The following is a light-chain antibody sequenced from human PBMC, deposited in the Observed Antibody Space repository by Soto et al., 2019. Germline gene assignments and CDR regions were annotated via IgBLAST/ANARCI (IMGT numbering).Light chain of an antibody. CDR3: QQYGSSRFT. V-gene: IGKV3-20*01. CDR2: GAS. Sequence: EIVLTQSPGTLSLSPGEKATLSCRASQSITNSYLAWYQQKPGQAPRLLVYGASSWATGIPVRFSGSGSGTDFTLTISSLEPEDFAVYYCQQYGSSRFTFGPGTKVDVK. CDR1: QSITNSY. J-gene: IGKJ3*01.